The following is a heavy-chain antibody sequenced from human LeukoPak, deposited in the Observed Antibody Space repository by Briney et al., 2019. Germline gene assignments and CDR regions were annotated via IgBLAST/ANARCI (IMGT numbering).Heavy chain of an antibody. V-gene: IGHV3-30*18. CDR2: ISYDGSNK. Sequence: PGRSLRLSCAASGFTFSSYGMHWVRQAPGKGLEWVAVISYDGSNKYYADSVKGRFTISRDNPKNTLYLQMNSLRAEDTAVYYCAKGSVYDILTGYYTHFDYWGQGTLVTVSS. CDR3: AKGSVYDILTGYYTHFDY. J-gene: IGHJ4*02. CDR1: GFTFSSYG. D-gene: IGHD3-9*01.